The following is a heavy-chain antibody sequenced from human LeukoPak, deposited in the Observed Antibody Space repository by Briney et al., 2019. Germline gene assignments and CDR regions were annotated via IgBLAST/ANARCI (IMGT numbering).Heavy chain of an antibody. CDR1: GFTFSAYV. V-gene: IGHV3-30*04. Sequence: GGSLRLSCAASGFTFSAYVMHWVRQAPGKGLECVAVISNDGNEKYYADHVKGRFSIARDNSKNTLYLQMSSLRTEDTAVYYCARDGGYTGGWTYGAGDYWGQGNLVTVSS. D-gene: IGHD2-8*02. J-gene: IGHJ4*01. CDR2: ISNDGNEK. CDR3: ARDGGYTGGWTYGAGDY.